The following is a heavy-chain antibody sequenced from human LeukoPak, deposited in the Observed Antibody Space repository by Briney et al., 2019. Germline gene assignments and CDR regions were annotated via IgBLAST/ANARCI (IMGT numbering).Heavy chain of an antibody. CDR2: ISGSGSST. CDR1: GFIFSSYA. V-gene: IGHV3-23*01. J-gene: IGHJ6*03. D-gene: IGHD3-22*01. CDR3: AKTYNYDSSGYPDPYYYYMDV. Sequence: GGSLRLSCAASGFIFSSYAMSWVRQAPGKGLEWVSAISGSGSSTYYADSVKGRFTISRDNSKNTLYLRINSLRAEDTAIYYCAKTYNYDSSGYPDPYYYYMDVWGKGTTVTISS.